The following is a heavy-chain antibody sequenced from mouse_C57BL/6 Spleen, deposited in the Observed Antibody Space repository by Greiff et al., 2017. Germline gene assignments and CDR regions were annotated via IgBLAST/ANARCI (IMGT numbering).Heavy chain of an antibody. J-gene: IGHJ3*01. V-gene: IGHV1-50*01. CDR3: ARNYDYDRTFAY. CDR1: GYTFTSYW. CDR2: IDPSDSYT. D-gene: IGHD2-4*01. Sequence: VQLQQPGAELVKPGASVKLSCKASGYTFTSYWMQWVKQRPGQGLEWIGEIDPSDSYTNYNQKFKGKATLTVDTSSSTAYMQLSSLTSEDSAVYYCARNYDYDRTFAYWGQGTLVTVSA.